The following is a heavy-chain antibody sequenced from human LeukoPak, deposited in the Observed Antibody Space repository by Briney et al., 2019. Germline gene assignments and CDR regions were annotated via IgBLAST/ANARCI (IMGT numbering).Heavy chain of an antibody. V-gene: IGHV5-51*01. CDR2: IYPGNSDT. CDR3: ARQDPTRQYYFDY. CDR1: GYSFTYHW. Sequence: GESLKISCKGSGYSFTYHWIAWVRQMPGEGLEWMGIIYPGNSDTRYSLSFQGQVTISADKSITTAYLQWSSLKASDTAMYYCARQDPTRQYYFDYWGQGTLVTVSS. J-gene: IGHJ4*02.